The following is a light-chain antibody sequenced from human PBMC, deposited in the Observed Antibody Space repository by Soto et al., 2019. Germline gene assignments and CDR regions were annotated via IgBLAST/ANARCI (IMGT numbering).Light chain of an antibody. V-gene: IGKV1-5*03. CDR1: QSISCS. CDR3: QQYNTYPYT. CDR2: KAS. J-gene: IGKJ2*01. Sequence: DIQMTQSPSTLSASVGDRVSLTCRASQSISCSLAWYQQKPGKAPNLLIYKASNLETGVPLRFSGSGSGTEFTLTISSLQPDDFATYYCQQYNTYPYTFGQGTRLEIK.